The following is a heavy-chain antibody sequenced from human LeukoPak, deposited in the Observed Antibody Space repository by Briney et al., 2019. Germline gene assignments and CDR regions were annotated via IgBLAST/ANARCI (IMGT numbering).Heavy chain of an antibody. V-gene: IGHV3-21*01. D-gene: IGHD6-13*01. CDR1: GFTFSSYS. CDR3: ARDVEAMAAAGGGVDY. J-gene: IGHJ4*02. CDR2: ITSSSNYI. Sequence: GGSLRLSCAASGFTFSSYSMNWVRQAPGKGLELVSSITSSSNYIYYADSVKGRFTISRDNAKNSLYLQMNSLRAEDTAVYYCARDVEAMAAAGGGVDYWGQGTLVTVSS.